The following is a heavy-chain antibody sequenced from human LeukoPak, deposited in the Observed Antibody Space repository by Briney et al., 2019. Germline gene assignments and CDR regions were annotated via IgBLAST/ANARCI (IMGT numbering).Heavy chain of an antibody. CDR3: AKEHLLLWFGEPGPFDY. CDR2: ISYDGSNK. CDR1: GFTFSSYG. D-gene: IGHD3-10*01. Sequence: GGSLRLSCAASGFTFSSYGMHWVRQAPGKGLEWVAVISYDGSNKYYADSVKGRFTISRDNSKNTLYLQMNSLRAEDTAVYYCAKEHLLLWFGEPGPFDYWGQGTLVTVSS. V-gene: IGHV3-30*18. J-gene: IGHJ4*02.